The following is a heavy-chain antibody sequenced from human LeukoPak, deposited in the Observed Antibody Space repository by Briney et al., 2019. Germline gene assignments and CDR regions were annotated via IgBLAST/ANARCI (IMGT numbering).Heavy chain of an antibody. D-gene: IGHD2-21*02. CDR2: IYYSGST. V-gene: IGHV4-39*07. J-gene: IGHJ4*02. CDR3: ARQFRLTAGLDY. Sequence: SETLSLTCTVSGGSISSSSYYWGWIRQPPGKGLEWIGSIYYSGSTYYNPSLKSRVTISVDTSKNQFSLKLSSVTAADTAVYYCARQFRLTAGLDYWGQGTLVTVSS. CDR1: GGSISSSSYY.